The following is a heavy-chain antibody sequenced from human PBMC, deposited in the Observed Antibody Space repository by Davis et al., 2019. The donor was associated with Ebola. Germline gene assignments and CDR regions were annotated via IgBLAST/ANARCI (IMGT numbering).Heavy chain of an antibody. CDR2: ISYDGSNK. CDR3: ARDRRVVVVAATFQH. V-gene: IGHV3-30*03. D-gene: IGHD2-15*01. CDR1: GFTFSSYG. J-gene: IGHJ1*01. Sequence: PAGSLRLSCAASGFTFSSYGMHWVRQAPGKGLEWVAVISYDGSNKYYADSVKGRFTISRDNSKNTLYLQMNSLRAEDTAGYYCARDRRVVVVAATFQHWGQGTLVTVSS.